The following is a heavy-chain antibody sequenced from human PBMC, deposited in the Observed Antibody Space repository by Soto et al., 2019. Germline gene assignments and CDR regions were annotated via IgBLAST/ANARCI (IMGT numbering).Heavy chain of an antibody. V-gene: IGHV1-18*01. CDR3: ASSWFGESPRDYYYGMDV. CDR1: GYTFTSYG. CDR2: IRVYNGNT. J-gene: IGHJ6*02. D-gene: IGHD3-10*01. Sequence: QVQLVQSGAEVKKPGASVKVSCKASGYTFTSYGISWVRQAPGQGLEWMGWIRVYNGNTNYAQKLQGRVTMTTDTSTSTAYMELRSLRSDDTAVYYCASSWFGESPRDYYYGMDVWGQGTTVTVSS.